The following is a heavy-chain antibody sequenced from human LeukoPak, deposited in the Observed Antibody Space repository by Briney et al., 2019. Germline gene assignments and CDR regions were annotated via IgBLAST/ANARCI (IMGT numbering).Heavy chain of an antibody. CDR2: IYPGDSDT. J-gene: IGHJ5*02. D-gene: IGHD6-13*01. Sequence: GESLKISCKGSGYIFTSYWIGWVRQVPGKGLEWMGIIYPGDSDTRYSPSFQGQVTISADKSISTAYLQWSSLKASDTAMYYCARRGAAAGQYNWFDPWGQGTLVTVSS. V-gene: IGHV5-51*01. CDR1: GYIFTSYW. CDR3: ARRGAAAGQYNWFDP.